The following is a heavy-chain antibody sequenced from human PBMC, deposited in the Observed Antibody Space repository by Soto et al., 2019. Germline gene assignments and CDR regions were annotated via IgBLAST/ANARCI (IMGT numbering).Heavy chain of an antibody. CDR3: AGGGRTAADGTLHYYYGMDV. J-gene: IGHJ6*02. D-gene: IGHD6-13*01. CDR1: GGTFSSYA. Sequence: SVKVSCKASGGTFSSYAISWVRQAPGQGLEWMGGIIPIFGTANYAQKFQGRVTITADESTSTAYMELSSLRSEDAAVYYCAGGGRTAADGTLHYYYGMDVWCQGTTVTVS. CDR2: IIPIFGTA. V-gene: IGHV1-69*13.